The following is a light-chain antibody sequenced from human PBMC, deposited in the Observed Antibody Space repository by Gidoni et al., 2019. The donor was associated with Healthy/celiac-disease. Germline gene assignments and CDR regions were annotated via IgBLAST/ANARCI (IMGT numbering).Light chain of an antibody. CDR1: QSVSSSY. CDR2: DAS. CDR3: QQYGSSPLT. V-gene: IGKV3D-20*01. J-gene: IGKJ1*01. Sequence: IVFTQSPATLSLSPGERATLTPPASQSVSSSYLAWYQQKPGLAPRLLIYDASSRATGIPDRFSGSGSGTDFTLTISRLEPEDFAVYYCQQYGSSPLTFGQGTKVEIK.